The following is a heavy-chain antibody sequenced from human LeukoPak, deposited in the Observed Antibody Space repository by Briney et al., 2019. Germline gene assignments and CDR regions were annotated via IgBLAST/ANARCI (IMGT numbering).Heavy chain of an antibody. CDR2: IYYSGST. Sequence: PSETLSLTCTVSGGPISSSSYYWGWIRQPPGKGLEWIGSIYYSGSTYYNPSLKSRVTISVDTSKNQFSLKLSSVTAADTAVYYCARDLNYYGSGSYSYYFDYWGQGTLVTVSS. D-gene: IGHD3-10*01. V-gene: IGHV4-39*07. CDR3: ARDLNYYGSGSYSYYFDY. CDR1: GGPISSSSYY. J-gene: IGHJ4*02.